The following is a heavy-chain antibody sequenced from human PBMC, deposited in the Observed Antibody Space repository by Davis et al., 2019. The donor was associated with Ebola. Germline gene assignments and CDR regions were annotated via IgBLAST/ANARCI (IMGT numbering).Heavy chain of an antibody. D-gene: IGHD2-21*02. CDR1: GYTFTNYW. CDR3: ARQLRYYFYFMDV. CDR2: FYPRDSDT. Sequence: PGGSLRLSCKGSGYTFTNYWIGWVRQLPGKGLEWMGMFYPRDSDTRYSPSFQGQVTISADKSINTAYLQWSSLKASDTAIYYCARQLRYYFYFMDVWGQGTTVTVSS. J-gene: IGHJ6*02. V-gene: IGHV5-51*01.